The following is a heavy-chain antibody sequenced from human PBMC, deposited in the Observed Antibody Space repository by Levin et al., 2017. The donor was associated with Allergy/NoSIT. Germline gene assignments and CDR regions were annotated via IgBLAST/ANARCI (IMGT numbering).Heavy chain of an antibody. CDR3: ARGHFSNYASGVRSYYYYDYGMDV. V-gene: IGHV1-2*02. CDR1: GYTFTGYY. CDR2: INPNSGGT. J-gene: IGHJ6*02. Sequence: ASVKVSCKASGYTFTGYYMHWVRQAPGQGLEWMGWINPNSGGTNYAQKFQGRVTMTRDTSISTAYMELSRLRSDDTAVYYCARGHFSNYASGVRSYYYYDYGMDVWGQGTTVTVSS. D-gene: IGHD4-11*01.